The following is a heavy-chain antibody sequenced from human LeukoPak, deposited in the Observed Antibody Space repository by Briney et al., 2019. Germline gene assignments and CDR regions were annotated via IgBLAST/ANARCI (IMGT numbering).Heavy chain of an antibody. CDR2: INGGNGDT. D-gene: IGHD3-10*01. V-gene: IGHV1-3*01. J-gene: IGHJ6*04. Sequence: ASVKDSCKTSRYTFSMYAIHWVRQAPGQRLEWMGWINGGNGDTKYSQRFQGRVTITRDTAATTAHMDLSSLRSDDTAVYYCARAPGPMVRGLKFYYYGMDVWGKGTTVTVSS. CDR3: ARAPGPMVRGLKFYYYGMDV. CDR1: RYTFSMYA.